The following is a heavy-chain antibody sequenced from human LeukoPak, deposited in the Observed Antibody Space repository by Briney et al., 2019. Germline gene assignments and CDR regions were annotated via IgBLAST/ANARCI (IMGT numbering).Heavy chain of an antibody. CDR2: IHYSGST. CDR3: ARVHYFPSGLSSYFDY. V-gene: IGHV4-59*01. Sequence: SETLSLTCTVSGGTISSYYWNWIRQPPGKGLEWIGYIHYSGSTKYNPSLKSRVTISVDTSKNQFSLELDSVTAADTAVYYCARVHYFPSGLSSYFDYWGPGTLVSVSS. CDR1: GGTISSYY. J-gene: IGHJ4*02. D-gene: IGHD3-10*01.